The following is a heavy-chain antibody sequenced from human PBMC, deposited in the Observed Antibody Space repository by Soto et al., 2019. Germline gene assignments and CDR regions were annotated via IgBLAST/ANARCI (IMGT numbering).Heavy chain of an antibody. Sequence: QEQLVQSGAEVKKPGASVTISCKAPGDTFSSHYLHWVRQAPGQGLEWMGVINPTGASTSYAQKFQGRVTVTRDTSTSTISMELRSLRSEDTAVYFGASDYRADESHHRFDNWGQGTMVTFSS. CDR3: ASDYRADESHHRFDN. V-gene: IGHV1-46*03. CDR1: GDTFSSHY. D-gene: IGHD4-4*01. J-gene: IGHJ3*02. CDR2: INPTGAST.